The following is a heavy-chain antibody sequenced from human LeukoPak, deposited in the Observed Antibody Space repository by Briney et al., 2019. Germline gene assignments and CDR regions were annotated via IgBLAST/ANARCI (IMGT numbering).Heavy chain of an antibody. V-gene: IGHV1-69*06. D-gene: IGHD3-22*01. CDR2: IIPIFGTA. Sequence: GSSVKVSCKASGGTFSSYAISWVRQAPGQGLEWMGGIIPIFGTANYAQKFQGRVTITADKSTSTAYMELSSPRSEDTAVYYCARNRLYYDSSGYYYNDYWGQGTLVTVSS. CDR1: GGTFSSYA. CDR3: ARNRLYYDSSGYYYNDY. J-gene: IGHJ4*02.